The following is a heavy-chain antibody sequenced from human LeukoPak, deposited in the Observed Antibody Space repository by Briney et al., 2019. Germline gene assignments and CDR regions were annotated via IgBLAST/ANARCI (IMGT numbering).Heavy chain of an antibody. CDR3: ARLSKPTYYYGSGLAYFDY. CDR2: INPNSGGT. D-gene: IGHD3-10*01. CDR1: GYTFTGYY. V-gene: IGHV1-2*02. Sequence: ASVKVSCKASGYTFTGYYMHWVRQAPGQGLEWMRWINPNSGGTNYAQKFQGRVTMTRDTSISTAYMDLSRLRSDDTAVYYCARLSKPTYYYGSGLAYFDYWGQGTLVTVSS. J-gene: IGHJ4*02.